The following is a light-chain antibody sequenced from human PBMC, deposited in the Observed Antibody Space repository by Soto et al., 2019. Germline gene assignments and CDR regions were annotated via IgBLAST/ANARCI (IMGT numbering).Light chain of an antibody. CDR3: MQGSHWPGT. CDR2: NVS. CDR1: QRLVFRDGNTY. J-gene: IGKJ1*01. V-gene: IGKV2-30*01. Sequence: DEVMNQSPRSLPVTLGQPASISCRSSQRLVFRDGNTYLSWFQQRPGQSARRLIYNVSNRDSGVPDRFSGSGSGTDFTLIISRVEAEDVGVYDCMQGSHWPGTLGQGTKVDI.